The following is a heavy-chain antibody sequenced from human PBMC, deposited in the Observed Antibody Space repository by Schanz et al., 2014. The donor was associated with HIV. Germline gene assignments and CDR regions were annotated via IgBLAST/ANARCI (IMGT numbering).Heavy chain of an antibody. CDR3: AKDFPDYYHNSGYFRY. J-gene: IGHJ4*02. CDR2: ITPDGSVT. Sequence: DVQLVESGGGLIQPGESLRLSCVASGFTFGTKWMYWVRQGPGKGLAWVSYITPDGSVTYADSVKGRFTTSRDNSKNTLYLQMNSLRAEDTAVYYCAKDFPDYYHNSGYFRYWGQGTLVTVSS. D-gene: IGHD3-22*01. V-gene: IGHV3-74*01. CDR1: GFTFGTKW.